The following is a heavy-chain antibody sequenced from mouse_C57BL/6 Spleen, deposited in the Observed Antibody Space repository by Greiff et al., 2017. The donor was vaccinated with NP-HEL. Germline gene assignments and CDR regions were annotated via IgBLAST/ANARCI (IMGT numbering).Heavy chain of an antibody. D-gene: IGHD1-1*01. V-gene: IGHV1-81*01. J-gene: IGHJ2*01. CDR3: ARGGDYYGSSPFDY. CDR2: IYPRSGNT. CDR1: GYTFTSYG. Sequence: QVQLKQSGAELARPGASVKLSCKASGYTFTSYGISWVKQRTGQGLEWIGEIYPRSGNTYYNEKFKGKATLTADKSSSTAYMELRSLTSEDSAVYFCARGGDYYGSSPFDYGGQGTTLTVSS.